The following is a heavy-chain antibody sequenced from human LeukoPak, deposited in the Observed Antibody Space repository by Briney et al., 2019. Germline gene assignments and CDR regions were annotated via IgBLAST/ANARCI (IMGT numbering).Heavy chain of an antibody. V-gene: IGHV4-30-4*01. J-gene: IGHJ4*02. CDR2: IYYSGST. CDR3: ARHEAQDFDY. CDR1: GGSISSGDYY. Sequence: SETLSLTCTVSGGSISSGDYYWSWIRQPPGKGLEWIGYIYYSGSTYYNPSLKSRVTISVDTSKNQFSLKLSSVTATDTAVYYCARHEAQDFDYWGQGTLVTVSS.